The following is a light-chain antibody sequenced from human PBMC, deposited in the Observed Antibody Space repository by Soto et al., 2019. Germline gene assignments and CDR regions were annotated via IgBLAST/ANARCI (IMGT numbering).Light chain of an antibody. V-gene: IGKV3-20*01. CDR1: QSVSSSF. J-gene: IGKJ1*01. CDR2: GAS. Sequence: EIVLTQSPGTLSLSPGERATLSCRASQSVSSSFLAWYQQKPGQAPRRLIYGASSRATGIPDRFSGSGSGTHMTRTTPSLEPKEFAAYYCPQYGSSPWTFGQGTKVEIK. CDR3: PQYGSSPWT.